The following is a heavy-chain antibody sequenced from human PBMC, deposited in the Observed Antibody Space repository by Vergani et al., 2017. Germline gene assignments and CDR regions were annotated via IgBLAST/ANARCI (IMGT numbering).Heavy chain of an antibody. J-gene: IGHJ2*01. CDR1: GGTFSSYT. CDR2: IIPILGIA. V-gene: IGHV1-69*08. CDR3: ARDLSRYFDL. Sequence: QVQLVQSGAEVKKPGSSVKVSCKASGGTFSSYTISWVRQAPGQGLEWMGRIIPILGIANYAQKFQGRVTMTRDTSTSTVYMELSSLRSEDTAVYYCARDLSRYFDLWGRGTLVTVSS.